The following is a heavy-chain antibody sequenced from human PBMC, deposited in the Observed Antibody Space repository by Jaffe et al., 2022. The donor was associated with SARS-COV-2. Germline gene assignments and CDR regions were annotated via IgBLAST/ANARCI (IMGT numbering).Heavy chain of an antibody. CDR3: AREDIPGAFDI. V-gene: IGHV3-33*01. CDR2: IWYDGSNK. J-gene: IGHJ3*02. CDR1: GFTFSSYG. D-gene: IGHD2-15*01. Sequence: QVQLVESGGGVVQPGRSLRLSCAASGFTFSSYGMHWVRQAPGKGLEWVAVIWYDGSNKYYADSVKGRFTISRDNSKNTLYLQMNSLRAEDTAVYYCAREDIPGAFDIWGQGTMVTVSS.